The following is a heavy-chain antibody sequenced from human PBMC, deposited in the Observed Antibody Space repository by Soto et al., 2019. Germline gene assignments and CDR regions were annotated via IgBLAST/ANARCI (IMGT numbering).Heavy chain of an antibody. V-gene: IGHV4-59*08. CDR2: IYYSGST. Sequence: SETLSLTCTVSGGSISSYYWSWIRQPPGKGLEWIGYIYYSGSTNYNPSLKSRVTISVDTSKNQFSLKLSSVTAADTAVYYCARHRNYDFWSGFDYWGQGTLVTVSS. CDR3: ARHRNYDFWSGFDY. CDR1: GGSISSYY. D-gene: IGHD3-3*01. J-gene: IGHJ4*02.